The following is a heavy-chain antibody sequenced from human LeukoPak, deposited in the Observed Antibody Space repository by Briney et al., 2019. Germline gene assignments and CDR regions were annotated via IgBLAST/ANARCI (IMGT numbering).Heavy chain of an antibody. Sequence: ASVKVSCKASGYTFTSYGISWVRQAPGQGLEWMGWISSYNGNTNYAQKLQGRATMTTDTSTSTAYMELRSLRSDDTAVYYCARDPAGAYIVATQGYGMDVWGQGTTVTVSS. D-gene: IGHD5-12*01. CDR1: GYTFTSYG. CDR3: ARDPAGAYIVATQGYGMDV. J-gene: IGHJ6*02. V-gene: IGHV1-18*01. CDR2: ISSYNGNT.